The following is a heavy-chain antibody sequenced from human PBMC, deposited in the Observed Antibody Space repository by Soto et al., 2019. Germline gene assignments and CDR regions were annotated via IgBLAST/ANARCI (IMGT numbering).Heavy chain of an antibody. V-gene: IGHV3-64D*08. CDR1: GLSFSKYF. CDR3: LRPYDY. Sequence: GSLRLSCSVSGLSFSKYFMQWVRQAPGKGLQYVSAISDNGESTYYADSVKGRFTVSRDNSKNTLYLQMTSLRSEDTAVYFCLRPYDYWGGGTLVTVCS. D-gene: IGHD3-16*01. CDR2: ISDNGEST. J-gene: IGHJ4*02.